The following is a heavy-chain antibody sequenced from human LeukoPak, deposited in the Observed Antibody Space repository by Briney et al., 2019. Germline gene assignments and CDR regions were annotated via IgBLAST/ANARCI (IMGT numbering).Heavy chain of an antibody. V-gene: IGHV3-30*18. J-gene: IGHJ4*02. D-gene: IGHD6-19*01. Sequence: GGSLRLSCVASGFTFSSYGMHWVRQAPGKGLEWVAVISYDGSNKYYADSVKGRFTISRDNSKNTLYLQMNSLRAEDTAVYYCAKDSSGWSHHFGYWGQGTLVTVSS. CDR3: AKDSSGWSHHFGY. CDR1: GFTFSSYG. CDR2: ISYDGSNK.